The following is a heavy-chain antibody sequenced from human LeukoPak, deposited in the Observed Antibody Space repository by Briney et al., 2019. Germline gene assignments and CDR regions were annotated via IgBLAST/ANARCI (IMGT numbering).Heavy chain of an antibody. J-gene: IGHJ4*02. CDR3: ARGRMAGTYVFDS. D-gene: IGHD6-19*01. CDR2: IYHSGST. Sequence: PSETLSLTCAVSGGSTSSSNWWSWVRQPPGKGLEWIGEIYHSGSTNYNPSLKSRVTISVDKSKNQFSLKLSSVTAADTAVYYCARGRMAGTYVFDSWGQGTLVTVSS. CDR1: GGSTSSSNW. V-gene: IGHV4-4*02.